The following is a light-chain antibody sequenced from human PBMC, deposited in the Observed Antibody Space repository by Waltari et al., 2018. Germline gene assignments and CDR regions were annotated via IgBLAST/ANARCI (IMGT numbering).Light chain of an antibody. CDR3: SSYTSSTTGI. Sequence: QSALTQPDSVSGSPGQSITISCTGTSSDVGGYKFVSWYQPHPGEAPKLIIFDVTNRPSGVSYRFSGSKSGNSAYLTISGLQAEDEAYYYCSSYTSSTTGIFGGGTKLTVL. CDR2: DVT. CDR1: SSDVGGYKF. V-gene: IGLV2-14*03. J-gene: IGLJ2*01.